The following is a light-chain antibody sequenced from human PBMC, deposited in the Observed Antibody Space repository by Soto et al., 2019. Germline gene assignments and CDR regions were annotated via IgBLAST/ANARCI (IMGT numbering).Light chain of an antibody. CDR3: QQSDSTSMYT. Sequence: DIQMTQSPSSLSASVGDRVTITCRASQSISSYLNWYQQKPGKAPKLLIYAASSLQSGVPSRFSGSGSGTDFTLTISSLQPEDFATYYCQQSDSTSMYTVGQGTKLEIK. CDR1: QSISSY. V-gene: IGKV1-39*01. CDR2: AAS. J-gene: IGKJ2*01.